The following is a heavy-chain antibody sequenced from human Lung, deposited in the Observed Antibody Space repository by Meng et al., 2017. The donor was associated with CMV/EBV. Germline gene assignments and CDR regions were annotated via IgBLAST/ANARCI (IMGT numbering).Heavy chain of an antibody. Sequence: SCAVSGFTFSSYEMNWVRQAPGKGLEWVSYISTGGSTRYYADSVKGRFTVMRDNAKNSLFLQMNSLSAEDTAVYYCARLEMATTALDYWGQGPLVTVSS. J-gene: IGHJ4*02. D-gene: IGHD5-24*01. CDR1: GFTFSSYE. V-gene: IGHV3-48*03. CDR2: ISTGGSTR. CDR3: ARLEMATTALDY.